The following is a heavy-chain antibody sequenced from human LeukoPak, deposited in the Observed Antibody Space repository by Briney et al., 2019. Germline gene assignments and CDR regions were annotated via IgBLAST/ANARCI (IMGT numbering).Heavy chain of an antibody. D-gene: IGHD6-13*01. Sequence: GGSLRLSCAASGFTFSSYAMSWVRQAPGKGLEWVSAISGSGGSTYYADSVKGRFTISRDNSKNTLYLQMNSLRAEDTAVYYCAKGVPGGYSSSWYFLRQTYYFDYWGQGTLVTVSS. V-gene: IGHV3-23*01. CDR1: GFTFSSYA. CDR3: AKGVPGGYSSSWYFLRQTYYFDY. J-gene: IGHJ4*02. CDR2: ISGSGGST.